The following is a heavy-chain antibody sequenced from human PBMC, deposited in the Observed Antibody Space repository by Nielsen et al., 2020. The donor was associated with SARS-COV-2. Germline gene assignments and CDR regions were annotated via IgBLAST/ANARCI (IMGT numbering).Heavy chain of an antibody. D-gene: IGHD6-13*01. CDR3: AKDRILAAAGTPYFDY. CDR1: GFTFSSYA. J-gene: IGHJ4*02. Sequence: GESLKISCAASGFTFSSYAMSWVRQAPGKGLEWVSAISGSGGSTYYADSVKGRFTISRDNSKNTLYLQMNSLRAEDTAVYYCAKDRILAAAGTPYFDYWGQGTLVTVSS. CDR2: ISGSGGST. V-gene: IGHV3-23*01.